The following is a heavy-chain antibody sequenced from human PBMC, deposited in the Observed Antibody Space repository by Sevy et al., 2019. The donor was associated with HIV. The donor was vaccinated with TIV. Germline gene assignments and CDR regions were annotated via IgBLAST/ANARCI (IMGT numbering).Heavy chain of an antibody. Sequence: GESLKISCAASGFTFSSYAMSWVRQDPGKGLEWVSVITYSSSSTYYADSVKGRFTISRDNSKNTLYLQLNSLRAEDTAVYYCAKDRVSGSYYTGDFDYWGQGTLVTVSS. CDR3: AKDRVSGSYYTGDFDY. CDR1: GFTFSSYA. J-gene: IGHJ4*02. CDR2: ITYSSSST. V-gene: IGHV3-23*01. D-gene: IGHD3-10*01.